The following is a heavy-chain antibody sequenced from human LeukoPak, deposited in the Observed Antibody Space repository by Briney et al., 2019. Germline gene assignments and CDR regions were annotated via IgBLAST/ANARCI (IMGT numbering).Heavy chain of an antibody. CDR2: ISSSGSTI. Sequence: KPGGSLRLSCAASGFTFSDYYMSWMRQAPGKGLEWVSYISSSGSTIYYADSVKGRFTISRDNAKNSLYLQMNSLRAEDTAVYYCAGDTREYSGYDTSDDAFDIWGQGTMVTVSS. J-gene: IGHJ3*02. CDR1: GFTFSDYY. V-gene: IGHV3-11*04. CDR3: AGDTREYSGYDTSDDAFDI. D-gene: IGHD5-12*01.